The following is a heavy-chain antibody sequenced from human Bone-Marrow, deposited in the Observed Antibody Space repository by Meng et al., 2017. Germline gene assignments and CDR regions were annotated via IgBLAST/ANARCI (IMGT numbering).Heavy chain of an antibody. CDR3: ARAYGSGWYGY. CDR2: ISYDGSNK. CDR1: GFTFSSYA. J-gene: IGHJ4*02. D-gene: IGHD6-19*01. Sequence: VLLGGSWGGVVQPGRSLRLTWAASGFTFSSYAMHWVRQAPGKGLEWVAVISYDGSNKYYADSVKGRFTISRDNSKNTLYLQMNSLRAEDTAVYYCARAYGSGWYGYWGQGTLVTVSS. V-gene: IGHV3-30*01.